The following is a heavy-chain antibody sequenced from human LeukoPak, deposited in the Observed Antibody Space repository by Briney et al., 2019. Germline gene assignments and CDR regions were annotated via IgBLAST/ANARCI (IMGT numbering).Heavy chain of an antibody. CDR2: ISGSGSDI. J-gene: IGHJ3*02. D-gene: IGHD1-7*01. Sequence: GGSLRLSCAASGFTFSSYEMNWVRQAPGKGLEWVSSISGSGSDIYYPDSMKGRFTISRDNAKNSLYLQMTSLRAEDTAVYYCARRTYPNDAFDIWGQGTMVRVSS. CDR3: ARRTYPNDAFDI. CDR1: GFTFSSYE. V-gene: IGHV3-21*01.